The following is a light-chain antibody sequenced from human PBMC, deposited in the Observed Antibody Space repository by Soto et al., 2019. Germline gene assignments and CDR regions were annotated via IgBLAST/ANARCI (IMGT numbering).Light chain of an antibody. CDR3: QPYGSSPSWT. CDR1: QSVSNNY. J-gene: IGKJ1*01. CDR2: GAS. V-gene: IGKV3-20*01. Sequence: EIVLTQAPGTLSLSPGERATLSCRASQSVSNNYLAWYQQKPGQAPRLLIYGASSRATGIPDRFSGSGSGTDFTLTISGLGAEDFAVYYWQPYGSSPSWTFGRGTKVEIK.